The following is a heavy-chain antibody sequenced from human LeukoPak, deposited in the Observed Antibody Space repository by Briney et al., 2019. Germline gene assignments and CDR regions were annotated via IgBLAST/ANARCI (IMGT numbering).Heavy chain of an antibody. J-gene: IGHJ3*01. V-gene: IGHV1-18*01. CDR2: ISALNSNT. CDR1: GYRFTSNS. D-gene: IGHD1-26*01. Sequence: ASVKVSCKSSGYRFTSNSTTWVREAPGQGTEWIGWISALNSNTDHAQKLQGRVTVTTDTSTNTAYVELRGLRSDDTAVYYCTRGVRALDRKSGSYDAFDGWGQGTMVTVSS. CDR3: TRGVRALDRKSGSYDAFDG.